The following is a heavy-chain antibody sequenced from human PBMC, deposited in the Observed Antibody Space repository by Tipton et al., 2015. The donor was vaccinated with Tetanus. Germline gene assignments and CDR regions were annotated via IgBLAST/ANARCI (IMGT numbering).Heavy chain of an antibody. CDR3: ARDDGYTGLNS. D-gene: IGHD5-24*01. Sequence: TLSLTCTVSSGSVSNGSYYWNWIRQPPGKGLEWIGHIYYTGSTDYNPSLKSRVTISADTTKNLFSLKLRSVTAADAAVYFWARDDGYTGLNSWGQGALVAVST. CDR1: SGSVSNGSYY. J-gene: IGHJ4*02. V-gene: IGHV4-61*01. CDR2: IYYTGST.